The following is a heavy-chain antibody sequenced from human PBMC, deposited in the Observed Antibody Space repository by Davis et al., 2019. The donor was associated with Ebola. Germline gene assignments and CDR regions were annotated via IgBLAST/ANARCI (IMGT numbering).Heavy chain of an antibody. V-gene: IGHV4-4*02. D-gene: IGHD3-10*01. Sequence: PSETLSLTCAVSGGSISSSNWWSWVRQPPGKGLEWIGEIYHSGSTYYNPSLKSRVTISVDTSKNQFSLKLSSVTAADTAVYYCARESDGSGSYYNGYFDYWGQGTLVTVSS. CDR2: IYHSGST. CDR1: GGSISSSNW. CDR3: ARESDGSGSYYNGYFDY. J-gene: IGHJ4*02.